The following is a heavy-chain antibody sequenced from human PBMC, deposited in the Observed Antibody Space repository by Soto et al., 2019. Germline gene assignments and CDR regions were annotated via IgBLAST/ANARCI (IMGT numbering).Heavy chain of an antibody. CDR2: INPSGGST. D-gene: IGHD3-3*01. CDR3: ARDLDGGFLEWLFINPSGFDP. J-gene: IGHJ5*02. V-gene: IGHV1-46*03. CDR1: GYTFTSYY. Sequence: ASVKVSCKASGYTFTSYYMHWVRQAPGQGLEWMGIINPSGGSTSYAQKFQGRVTMTRDTSTSTVYMELSSLRSEDTAVYYCARDLDGGFLEWLFINPSGFDPWGQGTLVTVSS.